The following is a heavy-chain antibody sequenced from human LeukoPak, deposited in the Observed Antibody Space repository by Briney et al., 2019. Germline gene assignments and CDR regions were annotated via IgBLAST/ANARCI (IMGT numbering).Heavy chain of an antibody. V-gene: IGHV1-2*02. J-gene: IGHJ4*02. CDR2: SNPNSGGT. CDR3: ARDLTRNSGYSDDY. Sequence: ASVKVSCKASGYTFTSYGISWVRQAPGQGLEWMGSSNPNSGGTNYAQKFQGRVTMTRDTSISTAYMELSRLRSDDTAVYYCARDLTRNSGYSDDYWGQGTLVTVSS. D-gene: IGHD3-22*01. CDR1: GYTFTSYG.